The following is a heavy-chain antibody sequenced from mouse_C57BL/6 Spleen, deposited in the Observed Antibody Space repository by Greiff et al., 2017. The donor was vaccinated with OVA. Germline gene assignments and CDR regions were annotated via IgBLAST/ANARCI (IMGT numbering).Heavy chain of an antibody. V-gene: IGHV1-81*01. CDR3: ARCGGSSLDYFDY. Sequence: VQLLESGAELARPGASVKLSCKASGYTFTSYGISWVKQRPGQGLEWIGEIYPSSGNTYYNEKFTGKATLTADKSSSTAYMQLLSLTSEDAAVYVCARCGGSSLDYFDYWGQGTTLTVSS. J-gene: IGHJ2*01. D-gene: IGHD1-1*01. CDR1: GYTFTSYG. CDR2: IYPSSGNT.